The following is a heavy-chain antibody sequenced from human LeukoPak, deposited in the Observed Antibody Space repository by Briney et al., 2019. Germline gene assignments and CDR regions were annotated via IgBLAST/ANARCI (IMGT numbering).Heavy chain of an antibody. CDR2: IYYSGST. CDR3: ARDIKGGCVDY. Sequence: SETLSLTCTVSGGSISSYYWSWIRQPPGKGLEWIGYIYYSGSTNYNPSLKSRVTISVDTSKNQFSLKLSSVTAADTAVYYCARDIKGGCVDYWGQGTLVTVSS. CDR1: GGSISSYY. D-gene: IGHD6-19*01. V-gene: IGHV4-59*01. J-gene: IGHJ4*02.